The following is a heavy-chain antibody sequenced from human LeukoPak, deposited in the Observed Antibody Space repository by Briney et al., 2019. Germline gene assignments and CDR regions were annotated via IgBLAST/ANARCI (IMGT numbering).Heavy chain of an antibody. J-gene: IGHJ6*03. D-gene: IGHD3-10*02. CDR1: GGSISSSSYY. CDR3: ARYVYYYYYMDV. CDR2: IYYSGST. V-gene: IGHV4-39*01. Sequence: PSETLSLTCTVSGGSISSSSYYWGWIRQPPGKGLEWIGSIYYSGSTYYNPSLKSRVTISVDTSKNQFSLKLSSVTAADTAVYYCARYVYYYYYMDVWGKGTTATVSS.